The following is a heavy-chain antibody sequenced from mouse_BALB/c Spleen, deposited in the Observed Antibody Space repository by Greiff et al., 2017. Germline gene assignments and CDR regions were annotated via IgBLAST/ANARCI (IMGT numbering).Heavy chain of an antibody. V-gene: IGHV14-3*02. J-gene: IGHJ3*01. CDR1: GFNIKDTY. CDR2: IDPANGNT. D-gene: IGHD2-12*01. Sequence: VQLQQSGAELVKPGASVKLSCTASGFNIKDTYMHWVKQRPEQGLEWIGRIDPANGNTKYDPKFQGKATITADTSSNTAYLQLSSLTSEDTAVYYCARLDYSVTWFAYWGQGTLVTVSA. CDR3: ARLDYSVTWFAY.